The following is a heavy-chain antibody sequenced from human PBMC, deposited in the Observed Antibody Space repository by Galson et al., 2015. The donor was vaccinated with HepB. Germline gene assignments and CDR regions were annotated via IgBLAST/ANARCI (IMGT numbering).Heavy chain of an antibody. CDR2: INHSGST. J-gene: IGHJ5*02. CDR1: GGSFSGYY. Sequence: SETLSLTCAVYGGSFSGYYWSWIRQPPGKGLEWIGEINHSGSTNYNPSLKSRVTISVDTSKNQFSLKLSSVTAADTAVYYCARSRSRRFLEWLNDRRRTNWFDPWGQGTLVTVSS. V-gene: IGHV4-34*01. D-gene: IGHD3-3*01. CDR3: ARSRSRRFLEWLNDRRRTNWFDP.